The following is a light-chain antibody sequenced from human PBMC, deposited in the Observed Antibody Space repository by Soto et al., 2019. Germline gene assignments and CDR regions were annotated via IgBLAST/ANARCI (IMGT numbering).Light chain of an antibody. CDR1: QSVSSY. J-gene: IGKJ5*01. V-gene: IGKV3-11*01. Sequence: EIVLTQSPATLSLSPGERATLSCRASQSVSSYLAWYQQNPGQAPRLLIYDASNRATGIPARFSGSGSGTDFTLTIRSLEPEDFAVYYCQQRSNWPITFGQGTRLEIK. CDR3: QQRSNWPIT. CDR2: DAS.